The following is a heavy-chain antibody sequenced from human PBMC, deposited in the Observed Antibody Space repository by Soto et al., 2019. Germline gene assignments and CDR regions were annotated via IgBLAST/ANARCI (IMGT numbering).Heavy chain of an antibody. Sequence: PGGSLRLSCTASGFTFSCSAMHWVRQASGKGLEWVGRIRSKANSYATAYAASVKGRFTISRDDSKNTAYLQMYSLKTEDTAVYYCXRNVDTAMVPIDYGMDVWGQGTTVTVSS. J-gene: IGHJ6*02. D-gene: IGHD5-18*01. CDR3: XRNVDTAMVPIDYGMDV. CDR1: GFTFSCSA. CDR2: IRSKANSYAT. V-gene: IGHV3-73*01.